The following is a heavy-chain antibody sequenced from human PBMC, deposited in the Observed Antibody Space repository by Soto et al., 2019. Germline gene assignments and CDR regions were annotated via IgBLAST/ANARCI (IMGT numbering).Heavy chain of an antibody. Sequence: GESLKISCKGSGYSFTSYWIGWVRQMPGKGLEWMGIIYPGDSDTRYSPSFQGQVTISADKSISTAYLQWSSLKASDTAMYYCARTSAAGKYYYGMDIWGQGTTVTVSS. D-gene: IGHD6-13*01. J-gene: IGHJ6*02. CDR1: GYSFTSYW. CDR3: ARTSAAGKYYYGMDI. CDR2: IYPGDSDT. V-gene: IGHV5-51*01.